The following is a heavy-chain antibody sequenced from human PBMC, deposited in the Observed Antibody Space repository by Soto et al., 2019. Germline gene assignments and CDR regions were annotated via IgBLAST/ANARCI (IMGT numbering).Heavy chain of an antibody. D-gene: IGHD2-2*01. V-gene: IGHV4-39*01. CDR3: ARHEVAYCGRTSCYGLDY. Sequence: QLHLQESGPGLVKPSETLSLTCTVSGGSISSNMYYWGWIRQPPGKGLEWIAGIYYSGNTYYNPSLKSPVTISLDTSRNQFSLKLSSVTAADTAVYYCARHEVAYCGRTSCYGLDYWGQGTLVTVSS. J-gene: IGHJ4*02. CDR1: GGSISSNMYY. CDR2: IYYSGNT.